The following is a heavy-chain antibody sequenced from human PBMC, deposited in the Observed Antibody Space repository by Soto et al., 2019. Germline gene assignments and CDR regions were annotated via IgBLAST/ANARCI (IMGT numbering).Heavy chain of an antibody. V-gene: IGHV1-2*02. Sequence: EASVKVSCKASGYTFTDDYIYWVRQAPGQGLEWMGWLNPNRGGTKYAQRFQGRVTMTRDTSITTAYMELSRLTSDDTAVYYCARTTLGYSGYKIYYYGMDVWGQGTTVTVS. CDR2: LNPNRGGT. CDR3: ARTTLGYSGYKIYYYGMDV. D-gene: IGHD5-12*01. CDR1: GYTFTDDY. J-gene: IGHJ6*02.